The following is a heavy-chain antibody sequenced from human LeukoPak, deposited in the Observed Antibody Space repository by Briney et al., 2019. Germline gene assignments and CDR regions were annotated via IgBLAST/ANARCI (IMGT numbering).Heavy chain of an antibody. CDR1: GFTFSSYG. CDR3: AKDLVAAAGNYYYSGMAV. J-gene: IGHJ6*04. V-gene: IGHV3-30*18. Sequence: GGSLRLSCAASGFTFSSYGMHWVRQAPGKGLEWVAVISYDGSNMYYADSVKGRFTISRDNSKNTHFLKMNSLRAEDTSVYYCAKDLVAAAGNYYYSGMAVWGKGTTVTVSS. CDR2: ISYDGSNM. D-gene: IGHD6-13*01.